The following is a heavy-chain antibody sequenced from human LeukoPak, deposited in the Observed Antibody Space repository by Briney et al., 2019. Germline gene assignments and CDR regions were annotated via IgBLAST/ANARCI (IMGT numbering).Heavy chain of an antibody. CDR3: AKDQRMVRGPKDA. V-gene: IGHV3-21*04. J-gene: IGHJ5*02. Sequence: KAGGSLRLSCAASGFTFNTYSMNWVRQAPGKGLEWVSSISSNSRDIYYADSVKGRFTISRDNAKNSLHLQMNSLRAEDTAVYYCAKDQRMVRGPKDAWGLGTLVTVSS. CDR2: ISSNSRDI. CDR1: GFTFNTYS. D-gene: IGHD3-10*01.